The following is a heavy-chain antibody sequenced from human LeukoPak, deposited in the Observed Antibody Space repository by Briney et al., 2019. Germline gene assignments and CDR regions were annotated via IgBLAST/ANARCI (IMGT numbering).Heavy chain of an antibody. CDR1: GFTVSSNY. CDR3: APSPYSSGWYGNYNWFDP. Sequence: GGSLRLSCAASGFTVSSNYMSWVRQAPGKGLEWVSVIYSGGSTYYADSVKGRFTISRDNSKNTLYLQMNSLRAEDTAVYYCAPSPYSSGWYGNYNWFDPWGQGTLVTVSS. CDR2: IYSGGST. V-gene: IGHV3-53*01. D-gene: IGHD6-19*01. J-gene: IGHJ5*02.